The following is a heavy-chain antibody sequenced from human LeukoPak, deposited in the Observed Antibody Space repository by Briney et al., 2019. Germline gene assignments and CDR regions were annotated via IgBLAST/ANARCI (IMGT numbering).Heavy chain of an antibody. J-gene: IGHJ5*02. CDR2: IMPLFGTA. Sequence: ASVKVSCKTSGGTFNNSAISWVRQAPGQGLEWLGGIMPLFGTAGYAQKFQGRVTITKDESTRTVYLELTSLTSDDTAVYYCARDDHGDYGSGWFDPWGQGTLVSVSS. V-gene: IGHV1-69*05. CDR1: GGTFNNSA. D-gene: IGHD4-17*01. CDR3: ARDDHGDYGSGWFDP.